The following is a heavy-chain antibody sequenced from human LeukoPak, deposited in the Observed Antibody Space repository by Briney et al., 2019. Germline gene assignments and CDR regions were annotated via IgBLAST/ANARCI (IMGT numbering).Heavy chain of an antibody. Sequence: PGGSLRLSCAASGFTFSSYGMHWVRQAPGKGLEWVAVIWYDGSNKYYADSVKGRFTISRDNSKNTLYLQMTSLRAEDTAVYYCARGRWTTVTIIDYWGQGTLVTVSS. CDR2: IWYDGSNK. J-gene: IGHJ4*02. D-gene: IGHD4-17*01. CDR1: GFTFSSYG. V-gene: IGHV3-33*01. CDR3: ARGRWTTVTIIDY.